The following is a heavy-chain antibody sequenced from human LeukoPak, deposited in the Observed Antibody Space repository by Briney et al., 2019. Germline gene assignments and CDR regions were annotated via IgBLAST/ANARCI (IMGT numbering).Heavy chain of an antibody. Sequence: QTGGSLRLSCAASGFTVSSNYMSWVRQAPGKGLEWVSVIYSGGSTYYADSVKGRFIISRDNSKNTLYLQMNSLRAEDTAVYYCARFQPGGNYDYWGQGTLVTVSS. V-gene: IGHV3-66*01. J-gene: IGHJ4*02. D-gene: IGHD4-23*01. CDR1: GFTVSSNY. CDR3: ARFQPGGNYDY. CDR2: IYSGGST.